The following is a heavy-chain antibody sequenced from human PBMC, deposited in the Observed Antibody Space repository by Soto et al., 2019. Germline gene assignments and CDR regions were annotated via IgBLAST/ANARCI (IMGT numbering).Heavy chain of an antibody. CDR3: AREPGDYYYGMDV. V-gene: IGHV5-10-1*01. CDR2: IDPSGSYT. Sequence: GESLKISCKGSGYSFTSYWISWVRQMPGKGLEWMGRIDPSGSYTNYNPSFQGHVTISADKSISTAYLQWSSLKASDTAMYYCAREPGDYYYGMDVWGQGATVTVSS. CDR1: GYSFTSYW. J-gene: IGHJ6*02. D-gene: IGHD1-1*01.